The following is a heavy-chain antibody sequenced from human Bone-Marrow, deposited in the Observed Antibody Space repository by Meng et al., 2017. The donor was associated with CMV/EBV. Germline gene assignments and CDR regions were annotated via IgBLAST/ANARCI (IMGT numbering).Heavy chain of an antibody. CDR1: GFTFSSYW. V-gene: IGHV3-21*03. CDR2: ITSESTDSSHI. J-gene: IGHJ5*02. Sequence: GESLKISCAASGFTFSSYWMHWVRQAPGKGLEWVSSITSESTDSSHIYYADSVKGRFTVSRDNAKNSLYLQMNRLRAEDTAVYYCARDRHDFWSGYYSGWFDPWGQGTLVTVSS. D-gene: IGHD3-3*01. CDR3: ARDRHDFWSGYYSGWFDP.